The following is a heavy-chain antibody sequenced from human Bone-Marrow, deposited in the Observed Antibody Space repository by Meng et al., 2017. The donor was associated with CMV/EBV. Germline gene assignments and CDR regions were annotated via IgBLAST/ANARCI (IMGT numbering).Heavy chain of an antibody. CDR3: ARAGSGEYYDYVWGSYPHDLDY. CDR2: INPNSGGT. D-gene: IGHD3-16*02. V-gene: IGHV1-2*02. Sequence: ASVKVSCKASGYTFTGYYMHWVRQAPGQGLEWMGWINPNSGGTNYAQKFQGRVTMTRYTSISTAYMELSRLRSDDTAVYYCARAGSGEYYDYVWGSYPHDLDYWGQGTLVTVSS. J-gene: IGHJ4*02. CDR1: GYTFTGYY.